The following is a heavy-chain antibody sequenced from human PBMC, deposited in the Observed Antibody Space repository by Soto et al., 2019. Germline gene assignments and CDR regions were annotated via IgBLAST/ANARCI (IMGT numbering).Heavy chain of an antibody. CDR1: GYTFTSYG. CDR3: ATLPPRIVVVTTEMPT. CDR2: ISAYNGNT. Sequence: GASVKVSCKASGYTFTSYGISWVRQAPGQGLEWMGWISAYNGNTNYAQKLQGRVTMTTDTSTSTAYMELRSLRSDDTAVYYCATLPPRIVVVTTEMPTWGQGTLVTVSS. D-gene: IGHD2-21*02. J-gene: IGHJ5*02. V-gene: IGHV1-18*01.